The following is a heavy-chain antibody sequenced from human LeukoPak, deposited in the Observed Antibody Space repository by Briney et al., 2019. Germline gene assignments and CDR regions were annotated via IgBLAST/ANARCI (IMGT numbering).Heavy chain of an antibody. CDR3: ARVYSSGWYGDFDY. CDR1: GGSISSSSYY. V-gene: IGHV4-39*01. J-gene: IGHJ4*02. D-gene: IGHD6-19*01. CDR2: IYYSGST. Sequence: NPSETLSLTCTVSGGSISSSSYYWGWIRQPPGKGLEWIGSIYYSGSTYYNPSLKSRVTISVDTSKNQFSLKLSSVTAADTAVYYCARVYSSGWYGDFDYWGQGTLVTVSS.